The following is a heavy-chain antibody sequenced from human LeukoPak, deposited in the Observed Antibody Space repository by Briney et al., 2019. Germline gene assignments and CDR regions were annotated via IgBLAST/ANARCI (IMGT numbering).Heavy chain of an antibody. CDR2: IWYDGSKR. CDR1: GFTFSSYG. CDR3: ARDAHAIRAAAGTLGPFDP. V-gene: IGHV3-33*01. D-gene: IGHD6-13*01. Sequence: PGRSLRLSCAASGFTFSSYGMHWLRQGPGKGLEWVAVIWYDGSKRFYADSVQGRFTISRDDSKNTLYLQMNSLRVEDAAVYYCARDAHAIRAAAGTLGPFDPWGQGTLVTVSS. J-gene: IGHJ5*02.